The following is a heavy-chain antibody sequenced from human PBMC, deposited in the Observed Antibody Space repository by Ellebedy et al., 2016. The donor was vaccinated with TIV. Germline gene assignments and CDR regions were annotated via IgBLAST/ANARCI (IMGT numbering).Heavy chain of an antibody. Sequence: GESLKISCAASGFTFNSYWMSRVRQAPGEGLEWVANINQDGSRIYYVDSVKGRFTISRDNAKNSVYLRMDTLRVEDTAVYHCVRDGAYGDYSPGYYGMDVWGQGTTVTVSS. CDR3: VRDGAYGDYSPGYYGMDV. CDR2: INQDGSRI. V-gene: IGHV3-7*03. J-gene: IGHJ6*02. CDR1: GFTFNSYW. D-gene: IGHD3-22*01.